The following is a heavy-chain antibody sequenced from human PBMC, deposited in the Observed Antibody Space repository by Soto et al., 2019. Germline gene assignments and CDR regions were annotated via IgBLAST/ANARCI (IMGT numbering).Heavy chain of an antibody. CDR2: IIPILGIA. CDR3: ARDFRLVEVGGWFDP. Sequence: EASVKVSCKASGGTLSSYTISWVRQAPGQGLEWMGRIIPILGIANYAQKFQGRVTITADKSTSTAYMELSSLRSEDTAVYYCARDFRLVEVGGWFDPWGQGTLVTVSS. D-gene: IGHD1-26*01. CDR1: GGTLSSYT. V-gene: IGHV1-69*04. J-gene: IGHJ5*02.